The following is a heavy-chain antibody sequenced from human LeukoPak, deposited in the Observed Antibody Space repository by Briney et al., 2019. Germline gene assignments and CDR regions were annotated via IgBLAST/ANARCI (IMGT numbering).Heavy chain of an antibody. CDR3: AKVENYYDSSGYYSFDY. V-gene: IGHV3-23*01. D-gene: IGHD3-22*01. J-gene: IGHJ4*02. CDR2: ISGSGGST. CDR1: GFTFSSYA. Sequence: GGSLRLSCAASGFTFSSYAMSWVRQAPGKGPEWVSAISGSGGSTYYADSVKGRFTISRDNSKNTLYLQMNSLRAEDTAVYYCAKVENYYDSSGYYSFDYWGQGTLVTVSS.